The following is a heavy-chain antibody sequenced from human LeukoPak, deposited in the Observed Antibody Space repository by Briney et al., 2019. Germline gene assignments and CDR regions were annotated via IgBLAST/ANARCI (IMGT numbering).Heavy chain of an antibody. CDR1: GYTLTELS. J-gene: IGHJ4*02. V-gene: IGHV1-24*01. Sequence: ASVKVSCKVSGYTLTELSTHWVRQAPGKGLEWMGGFDPEGGETIYAQKFQGRVTMTEDTSTDTAYMELSSLRSEDTAVYYCATTYSGYDSFLDYWGQGTLVTVSS. CDR2: FDPEGGET. CDR3: ATTYSGYDSFLDY. D-gene: IGHD5-12*01.